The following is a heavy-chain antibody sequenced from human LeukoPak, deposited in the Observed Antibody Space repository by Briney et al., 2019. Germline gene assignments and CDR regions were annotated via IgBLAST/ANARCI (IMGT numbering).Heavy chain of an antibody. CDR2: IKHDGRED. V-gene: IGHV3-7*01. CDR1: GFTFRSYW. J-gene: IGHJ4*02. CDR3: ARSANYGGHAFFDY. D-gene: IGHD4/OR15-4a*01. Sequence: QPGGSLRLSCAASGFTFRSYWMTWVRQNPGKWLEWVSNIKHDGREDYFVDSVKGRFTISRDNAENSLHLQMSSLRAEDTAVYYCARSANYGGHAFFDYWGQGILVIVSS.